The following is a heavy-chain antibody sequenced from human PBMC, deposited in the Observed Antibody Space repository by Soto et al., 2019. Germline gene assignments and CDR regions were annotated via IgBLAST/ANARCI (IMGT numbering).Heavy chain of an antibody. CDR2: INHSGST. CDR3: ARGLLKAIFGVVVV. D-gene: IGHD3-3*01. CDR1: GGSFSGYY. V-gene: IGHV4-34*01. J-gene: IGHJ6*04. Sequence: PSETLSLTCAVYGGSFSGYYWSWIRQPPGKGLEWIGEINHSGSTNYNPSLKSRVTISVDRSKNQFSLKLSSVTAADTAVYYCARGLLKAIFGVVVVWGKGTTVTVSS.